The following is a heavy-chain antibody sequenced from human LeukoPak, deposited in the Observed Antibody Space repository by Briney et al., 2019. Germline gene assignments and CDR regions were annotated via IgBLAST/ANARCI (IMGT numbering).Heavy chain of an antibody. V-gene: IGHV3-30-3*01. Sequence: GGSLRLSCAASGFTFSSYAMHWVRQAPGKGLEWVAVISYDGSNKYYADSVKGRFTISRDNSKNTLYLQMNSLRAEDTAVYYCARVRGYDILTGPYYFDYWGQGTLVTVSS. D-gene: IGHD3-9*01. CDR2: ISYDGSNK. CDR1: GFTFSSYA. J-gene: IGHJ4*02. CDR3: ARVRGYDILTGPYYFDY.